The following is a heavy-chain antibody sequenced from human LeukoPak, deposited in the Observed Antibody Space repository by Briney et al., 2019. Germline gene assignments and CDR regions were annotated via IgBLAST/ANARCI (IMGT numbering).Heavy chain of an antibody. V-gene: IGHV3-23*01. CDR1: GFTFSSYA. J-gene: IGHJ4*02. D-gene: IGHD6-19*01. Sequence: GGSLRLSCAASGFTFSSYAMSWVRQAPGKGLEWVSAISGSGGSTYYADSVKGRFTISRDNSKNTLYLQMNSLRAEDTAVYYCAKRESSSGWFPFDYWAREPWSPSPQ. CDR3: AKRESSSGWFPFDY. CDR2: ISGSGGST.